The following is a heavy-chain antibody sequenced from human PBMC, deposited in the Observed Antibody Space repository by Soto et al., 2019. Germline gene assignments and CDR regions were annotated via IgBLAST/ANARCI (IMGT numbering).Heavy chain of an antibody. CDR3: VRGGSNYAS. Sequence: QVQVVESGGGVVQPGRSLRLSCAASGFAFSTYAMHWLRLAPGRGLEWVAVIATDGHTAYYADSVKGRFVISRDNSRNAVFLQMNSLRDEDTAMYYCVRGGSNYASWGQGTLVTVSS. D-gene: IGHD4-4*01. V-gene: IGHV3-30*03. CDR2: IATDGHTA. J-gene: IGHJ5*02. CDR1: GFAFSTYA.